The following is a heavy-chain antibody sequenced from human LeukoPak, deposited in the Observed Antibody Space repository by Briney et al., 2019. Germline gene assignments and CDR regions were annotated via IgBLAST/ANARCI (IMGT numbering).Heavy chain of an antibody. CDR1: GFTFSSYS. D-gene: IGHD6-19*01. CDR2: ISSSSSYI. CDR3: ARSMKQWLHFDY. Sequence: PGGSLRLSCAASGFTFSSYSMNWVRQAPGKGLEWVSSISSSSSYIYYADSVKGRFTISRDNAKNSLYLQMNSLRAEDTAVYYCARSMKQWLHFDYWGQGTLVTVSS. J-gene: IGHJ4*02. V-gene: IGHV3-21*01.